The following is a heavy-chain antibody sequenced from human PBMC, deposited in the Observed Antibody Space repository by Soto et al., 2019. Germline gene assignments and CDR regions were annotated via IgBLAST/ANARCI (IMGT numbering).Heavy chain of an antibody. CDR3: AKAMRGSGGYYLYGMDV. V-gene: IGHV3-23*04. CDR1: GFTFSSYA. CDR2: ISASGGST. Sequence: EVQLVESGGGLVQPGGSLRLSCAASGFTFSSYAMSWVRQAPGKGLEWVSTISASGGSTYHADSVKGRFTISRDNSKNSLYLQMNSLRDEDTAAYYCAKAMRGSGGYYLYGMDVWGQGTTVTVS. D-gene: IGHD3-10*01. J-gene: IGHJ6*02.